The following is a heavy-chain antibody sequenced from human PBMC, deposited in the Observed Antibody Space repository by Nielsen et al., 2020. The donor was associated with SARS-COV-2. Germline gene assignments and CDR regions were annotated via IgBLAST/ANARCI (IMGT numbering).Heavy chain of an antibody. D-gene: IGHD5-12*01. J-gene: IGHJ4*02. CDR2: INRGNYT. CDR3: AKVGGDDSGYDYVDY. CDR1: GFTFSSLW. Sequence: GESLKISCAASGFTFSSLWMSWVRQVPGKGLEWVSFINRGNYTFYADSVKGRFTISRDNTENSLYLQMNSLRAEDTALYYCAKVGGDDSGYDYVDYWGQGTLVTVSS. V-gene: IGHV3-21*04.